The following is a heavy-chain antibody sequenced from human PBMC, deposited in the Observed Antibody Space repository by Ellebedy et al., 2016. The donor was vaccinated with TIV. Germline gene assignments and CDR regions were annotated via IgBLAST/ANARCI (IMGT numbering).Heavy chain of an antibody. V-gene: IGHV3-11*06. CDR1: GFTLSDHY. Sequence: PGGSLRLSCAASGFTLSDHYMTWIRQAPGKGLEWLSYISSSVGYTNYADSVKRRFTISRDDAKNSLYLQMNSLGAEDTALYYCAKYGGVRPWDGFDMWGQGTMVTVSS. CDR3: AKYGGVRPWDGFDM. CDR2: ISSSVGYT. D-gene: IGHD4-23*01. J-gene: IGHJ3*02.